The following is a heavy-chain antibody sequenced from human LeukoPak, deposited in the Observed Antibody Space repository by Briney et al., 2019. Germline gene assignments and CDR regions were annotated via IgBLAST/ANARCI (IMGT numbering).Heavy chain of an antibody. Sequence: PSQTLSLTCTVSGGSISSGSYYWSWIRQPAGKGLEWIGLIYTSGSTNYNPSLKSRVTISVDTSKNQFSLKLSSVTAADTAVYYCARWGPTYYYCSGKLNWFDPWGQGTLVTVSS. CDR2: IYTSGST. CDR1: GGSISSGSYY. J-gene: IGHJ5*02. D-gene: IGHD3-10*01. V-gene: IGHV4-61*02. CDR3: ARWGPTYYYCSGKLNWFDP.